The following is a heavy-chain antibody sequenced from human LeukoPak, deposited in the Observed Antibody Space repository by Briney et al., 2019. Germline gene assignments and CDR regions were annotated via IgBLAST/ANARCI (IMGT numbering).Heavy chain of an antibody. V-gene: IGHV3-20*04. J-gene: IGHJ3*02. Sequence: LTGGSLRLSCAASGFTFDDYGLSWVRQAPGKGLEWVSTINWNGGSTGYADSVKGRFTISRDNAKNSLYLQMNSLRAEDTAVYYCARRRYFEGAFDIWGQGTMVTVSS. CDR3: ARRRYFEGAFDI. CDR2: INWNGGST. CDR1: GFTFDDYG. D-gene: IGHD3-9*01.